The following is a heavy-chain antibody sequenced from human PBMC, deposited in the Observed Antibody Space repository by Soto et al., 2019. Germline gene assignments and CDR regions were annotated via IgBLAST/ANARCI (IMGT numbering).Heavy chain of an antibody. CDR2: ISCCGGST. CDR3: AKADGEQWLVPHLDN. D-gene: IGHD6-19*01. Sequence: EVHLLESGGGVVQPGGSLRLSCVASGFNFKKFAMAWVRQAPGEGLEWVSGISCCGGSTSYADSVKGRFSIARDDSKNTLSLQMNSLRVEDTDQYYCAKADGEQWLVPHLDNWGQGTLVTVS. J-gene: IGHJ4*02. V-gene: IGHV3-23*01. CDR1: GFNFKKFA.